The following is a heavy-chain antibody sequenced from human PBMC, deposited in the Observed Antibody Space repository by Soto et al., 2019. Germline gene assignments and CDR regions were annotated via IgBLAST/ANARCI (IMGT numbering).Heavy chain of an antibody. V-gene: IGHV4-59*04. D-gene: IGHD5-12*01. CDR2: IYHSGST. CDR1: GGSISSYY. CDR3: AAGGGLPRYY. J-gene: IGHJ4*02. Sequence: SETLSLTCTVSGGSISSYYWSWIRQPPGKGLEWIGYIYHSGSTYYNPSLKSRVTISVDRSKNQFSLKLSSVTAADTAVYYCAAGGGLPRYYWGQGTLVIVSS.